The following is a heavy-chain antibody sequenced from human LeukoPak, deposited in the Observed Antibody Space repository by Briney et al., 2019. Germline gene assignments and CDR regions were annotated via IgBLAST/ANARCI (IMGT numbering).Heavy chain of an antibody. CDR1: GYTFTSCY. D-gene: IGHD3-22*01. Sequence: GASVKVSCKASGYTFTSCYMHWVRQAPGQGLEWMGIINPSGGSTSYAQKFQGRVTMTRDTSTSTVYMELSSLRSEDTAVYYCAREAAYYYDSSGYYYFWYFDLWGRGTLVTVSS. V-gene: IGHV1-46*01. CDR2: INPSGGST. CDR3: AREAAYYYDSSGYYYFWYFDL. J-gene: IGHJ2*01.